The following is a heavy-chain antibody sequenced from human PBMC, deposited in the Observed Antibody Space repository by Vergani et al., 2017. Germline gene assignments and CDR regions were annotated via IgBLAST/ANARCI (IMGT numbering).Heavy chain of an antibody. CDR3: ARGDPGDYDDYDAFDI. V-gene: IGHV3-48*04. CDR1: GFTFSSYG. J-gene: IGHJ3*02. Sequence: EVQLVESGGGLVQPGRSLRLSCAASGFTFSSYGMHWVRQAPGKGLEWVSYISSSSSYTNYADSVKGRFTISRDNAKNSLYLQMNSLRAKETALYYCARGDPGDYDDYDAFDIWGQGTMVTVSS. CDR2: ISSSSSYT. D-gene: IGHD4-17*01.